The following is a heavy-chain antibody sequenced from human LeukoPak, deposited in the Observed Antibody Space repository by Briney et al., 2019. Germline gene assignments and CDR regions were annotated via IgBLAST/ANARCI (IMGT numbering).Heavy chain of an antibody. Sequence: PGGSLRLSCAASGFTFSSYWMHWVRQAPGKGLVWVSRINSDGSSTRYADSVKGRFTISRDNAKNTLYLQMNSLRAEDTAVYYCASGGYCSSTSCYGPYYYYYYYMDVWGKGTTVTVSS. CDR1: GFTFSSYW. V-gene: IGHV3-74*01. D-gene: IGHD2-2*03. J-gene: IGHJ6*03. CDR3: ASGGYCSSTSCYGPYYYYYYYMDV. CDR2: INSDGSST.